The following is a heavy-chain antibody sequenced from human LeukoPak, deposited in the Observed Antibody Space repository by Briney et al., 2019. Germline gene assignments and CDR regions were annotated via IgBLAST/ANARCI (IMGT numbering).Heavy chain of an antibody. CDR1: GGTFSSYA. CDR2: IIPILGTA. V-gene: IGHV1-69*11. D-gene: IGHD3-3*01. J-gene: IGHJ6*03. CDR3: ARYYDFWSGTYYMDV. Sequence: GASVKVSCKASGGTFSSYAISWVRQAPGQGLEWMGRIIPILGTANYAQKFQGRVTITADESTSTAYMELSSLRSEDTAVYYCARYYDFWSGTYYMDVWGKGTTVTVSS.